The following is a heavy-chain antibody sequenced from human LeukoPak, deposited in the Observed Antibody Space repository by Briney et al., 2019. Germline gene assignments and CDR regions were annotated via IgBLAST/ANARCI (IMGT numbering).Heavy chain of an antibody. J-gene: IGHJ4*02. Sequence: QPGGSLRLSCATSGFSFSSYAMSWVRQAPGKGLEWVSAMSSSDDGRYYAASVGGRFTISRDTSRSTLYLQMNSLRAEDAAVYYCAKAPVTSCRGAFCYPFDYWGQGTLVTVSS. V-gene: IGHV3-23*01. CDR3: AKAPVTSCRGAFCYPFDY. D-gene: IGHD2-15*01. CDR2: MSSSDDGR. CDR1: GFSFSSYA.